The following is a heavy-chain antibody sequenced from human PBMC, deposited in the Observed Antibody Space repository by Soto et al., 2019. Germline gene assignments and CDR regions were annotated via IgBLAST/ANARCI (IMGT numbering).Heavy chain of an antibody. CDR1: GYSFTGYW. Sequence: LGESLKISCKGSGYSFTGYWINWVRQMPGKVLEWMGRIDPDDSYINYSPSFQGHVTISADKSISTAYLQWSSLKASDTAIYYCARRLGAITGDYWGPGXLVTVYS. D-gene: IGHD3-16*01. CDR2: IDPDDSYI. J-gene: IGHJ4*02. CDR3: ARRLGAITGDY. V-gene: IGHV5-10-1*01.